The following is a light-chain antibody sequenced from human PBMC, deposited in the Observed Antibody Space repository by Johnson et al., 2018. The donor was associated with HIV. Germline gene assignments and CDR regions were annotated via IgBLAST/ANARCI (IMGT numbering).Light chain of an antibody. Sequence: SVLTQPPSVSAAPGQNVHISCPGGSSTIGNNYVSWYQQFPGTAPKLLIYENNKRLSGIPDRFSDSQSGASATLAITGLHTGDEADYYRGTWDTSLGAQYVFGSGTKVTVL. V-gene: IGLV1-51*02. CDR3: GTWDTSLGAQYV. CDR1: SSTIGNNY. CDR2: ENN. J-gene: IGLJ1*01.